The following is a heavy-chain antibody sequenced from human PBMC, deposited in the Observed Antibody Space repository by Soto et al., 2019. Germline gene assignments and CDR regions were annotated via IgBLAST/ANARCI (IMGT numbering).Heavy chain of an antibody. CDR1: GYTFTSYA. CDR3: ARDQSFGASGAFDI. D-gene: IGHD6-19*01. CDR2: INAGNGNT. Sequence: ASVKVSCRASGYTFTSYAMHWVRQAPGQRLEWMGWINAGNGNTKYSQKFQGRVTITRDTSASTAYMELSSLRSEDTAVYYCARDQSFGASGAFDIWGQGTMVTVSS. V-gene: IGHV1-3*01. J-gene: IGHJ3*02.